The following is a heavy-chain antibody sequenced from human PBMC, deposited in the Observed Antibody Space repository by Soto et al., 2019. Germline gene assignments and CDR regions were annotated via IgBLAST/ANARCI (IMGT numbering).Heavy chain of an antibody. J-gene: IGHJ3*02. V-gene: IGHV3-23*01. CDR2: ISGSGSTT. Sequence: EVQLLESGGGLVQPGGSLRLSCAASGFTFSTYAMTWVRQAPGKGLEWASGISGSGSTTWYADSVKGRFTISRDNSKDTLYLHMSSLRAEDTAVYYCAKGDSAWNDASDTWGQGTRVTVSS. CDR3: AKGDSAWNDASDT. CDR1: GFTFSTYA. D-gene: IGHD6-19*01.